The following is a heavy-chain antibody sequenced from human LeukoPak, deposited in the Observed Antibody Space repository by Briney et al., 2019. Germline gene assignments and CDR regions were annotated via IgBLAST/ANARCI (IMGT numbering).Heavy chain of an antibody. V-gene: IGHV4-39*07. CDR1: GGSISSSSYY. CDR2: IYYSGST. D-gene: IGHD2-2*01. CDR3: ARTTEGYCSSASCFGFSYSYYMDV. Sequence: SETLSLTCTVSGGSISSSSYYWGWIRQPPGKGLEWIGSIYYSGSTNYNPSLKSRVTISVDTSKNQFSLKLSSVIAADTAVYYCARTTEGYCSSASCFGFSYSYYMDVWGKGTTVTISS. J-gene: IGHJ6*03.